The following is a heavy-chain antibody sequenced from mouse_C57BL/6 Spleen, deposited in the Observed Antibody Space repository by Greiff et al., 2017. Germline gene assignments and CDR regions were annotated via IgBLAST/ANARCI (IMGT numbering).Heavy chain of an antibody. Sequence: QVQLQQSGAELVKPGASVKISCKASGYAFSSYWMNWVKQRPGKGLEWFGQIYPGDGDTNYNGKFKGKATLTADKSSSTAYMQLSSLTSEDSAVYFCARHDGYYYWYFDVWGTGTTVTVAS. D-gene: IGHD2-3*01. CDR2: IYPGDGDT. CDR1: GYAFSSYW. V-gene: IGHV1-80*01. CDR3: ARHDGYYYWYFDV. J-gene: IGHJ1*03.